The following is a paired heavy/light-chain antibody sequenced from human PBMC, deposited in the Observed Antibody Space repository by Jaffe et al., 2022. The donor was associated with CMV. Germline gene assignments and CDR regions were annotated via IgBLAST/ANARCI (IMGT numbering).Light chain of an antibody. CDR1: SSDVGSYNL. J-gene: IGLJ2*01. CDR2: EVS. Sequence: QSALTQPASVSGSPGQSITISCTGTSSDVGSYNLVSWYQQHPGKAPKLMIYEVSKRPSGVSNRFSGSKSGNTASLTISGLQAEDEADYYCCSYAGSSTFNVVFGGGTKLTVL. V-gene: IGLV2-23*02. CDR3: CSYAGSSTFNVV.
Heavy chain of an antibody. CDR2: IYYSGST. Sequence: QVQLQESGPGLVKPSETLSLTCTVSGGSVSSGSYYWSWIRQPPGKGLEWIGYIYYSGSTNYNPSLKSRVTISVDTSKNQFSLKLSSVTAADTAVYYCARGYSYGPGFYYYYYGMDVWGQGTTVTVSS. J-gene: IGHJ6*02. CDR1: GGSVSSGSYY. CDR3: ARGYSYGPGFYYYYYGMDV. D-gene: IGHD5-18*01. V-gene: IGHV4-61*01.